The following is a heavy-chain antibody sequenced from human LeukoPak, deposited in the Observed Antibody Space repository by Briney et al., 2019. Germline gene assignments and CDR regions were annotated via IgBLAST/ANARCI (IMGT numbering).Heavy chain of an antibody. CDR2: ISSSSSYI. J-gene: IGHJ4*02. Sequence: PGGSLRLSCAASGFTFSSYSMNWVRQAPGKGLEWLSSISSSSSYIYYADSVKGRFTISRDNAKNSLYLQMNSLRAEDTAVYYCARTMGELSSTSYYFDYWGQGTLVTVSS. CDR1: GFTFSSYS. V-gene: IGHV3-21*01. D-gene: IGHD3-16*02. CDR3: ARTMGELSSTSYYFDY.